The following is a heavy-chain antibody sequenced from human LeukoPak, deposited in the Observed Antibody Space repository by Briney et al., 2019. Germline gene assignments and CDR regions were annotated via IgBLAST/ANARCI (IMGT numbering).Heavy chain of an antibody. J-gene: IGHJ4*02. Sequence: ASVKVSCKASGGTFSSNAISWVRQAPGQGLEWMGGIIPILGTANYAQKFQGRVTITADESTSTAYMELSSLRSEDTAVYYCAGDIVGAPNYFDYWGQGTLVTVSS. CDR3: AGDIVGAPNYFDY. V-gene: IGHV1-69*13. D-gene: IGHD1-26*01. CDR2: IIPILGTA. CDR1: GGTFSSNA.